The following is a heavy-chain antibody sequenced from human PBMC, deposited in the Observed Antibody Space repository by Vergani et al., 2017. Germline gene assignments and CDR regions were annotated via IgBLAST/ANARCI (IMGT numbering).Heavy chain of an antibody. J-gene: IGHJ4*02. CDR1: GFTFSDYY. V-gene: IGHV3-11*01. CDR3: ARVDKYGYCSSTSCSYFDY. D-gene: IGHD2-2*01. CDR2: ISSSGSTI. Sequence: QVQLVESGGGVVQPGRSLRLSCAASGFTFSDYYMSWIRQAPGKGLEWVSYISSSGSTIYYADSVKGRFTISRDNAKNSLYLQMNSLRAEDTAVYYCARVDKYGYCSSTSCSYFDYWGQGTLVTVSS.